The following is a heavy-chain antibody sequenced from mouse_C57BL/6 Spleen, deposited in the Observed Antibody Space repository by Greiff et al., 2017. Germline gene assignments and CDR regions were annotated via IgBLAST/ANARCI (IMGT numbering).Heavy chain of an antibody. V-gene: IGHV1-4*01. Sequence: VQLQESGAELARPGASVKMSCKASGYTFTSYTMHWVKQRPGQGLEWIGYINPSSGYTKYNQKFKDKATLTADKSSSTAYMQLSSLTSEDSAVYYCARTLYGSLYYWGQGTLVTVSA. D-gene: IGHD1-1*01. CDR2: INPSSGYT. CDR1: GYTFTSYT. CDR3: ARTLYGSLYY. J-gene: IGHJ3*01.